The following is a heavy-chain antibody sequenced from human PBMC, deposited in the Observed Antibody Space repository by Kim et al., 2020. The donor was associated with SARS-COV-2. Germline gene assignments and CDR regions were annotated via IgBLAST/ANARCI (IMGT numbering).Heavy chain of an antibody. CDR1: GFSLEYYD. Sequence: GGSLRLSCAASGFSLEYYDMHWVRQTPGRGPEWVAVISHDGMKKNYTASVEGRFSISRDNSKSTVSLEMNSLRPEDTAVYHCAKSPSGWHNWYFDLWGRGSLVTVSS. CDR3: AKSPSGWHNWYFDL. CDR2: ISHDGMKK. V-gene: IGHV3-30*18. D-gene: IGHD6-19*01. J-gene: IGHJ2*01.